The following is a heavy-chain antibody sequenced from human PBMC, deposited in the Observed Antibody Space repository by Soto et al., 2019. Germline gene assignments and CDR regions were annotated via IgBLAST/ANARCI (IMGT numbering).Heavy chain of an antibody. D-gene: IGHD3-10*01. J-gene: IGHJ5*02. CDR1: GGSFSGYY. CDR3: ARTLIRGVSGRGRFDP. V-gene: IGHV4-34*01. Sequence: QVQLQQWGAGLLKPSETLSLTCAVFGGSFSGYYWSWIHQPPGKGLEWIGEINHSGSTNYNPSLKSRVTISVDTSKNQFSLKLSSLTAADTAVYYCARTLIRGVSGRGRFDPWGQGTLVTVSS. CDR2: INHSGST.